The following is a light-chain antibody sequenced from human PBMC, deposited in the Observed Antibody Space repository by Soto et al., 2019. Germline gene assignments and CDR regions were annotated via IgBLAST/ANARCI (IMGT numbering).Light chain of an antibody. J-gene: IGKJ1*01. CDR2: GAS. CDR3: QQYGHSLWT. CDR1: QSVSSGH. V-gene: IGKV3-20*01. Sequence: EIVMTRSPDTLYVSKREGATLSCRASQSVSSGHLALYHQKPGQAPMLLIYGASSRATGIPDRFSGSGSGTDFTLTISRLEPEDYAVYYCQQYGHSLWTFGQGTKVDIK.